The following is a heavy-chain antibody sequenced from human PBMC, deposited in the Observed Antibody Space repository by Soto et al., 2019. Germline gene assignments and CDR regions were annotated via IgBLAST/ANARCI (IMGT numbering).Heavy chain of an antibody. J-gene: IGHJ4*02. V-gene: IGHV3-53*02. CDR2: IYSSGNT. CDR3: ARVSSPFGY. Sequence: EVQLVETGGSLIQPGGSLRLSCAVSGFTVRSNYMSWVRQAPGKGLEWVSIIYSSGNTYYADSVKGRFTMSRDTSNNTVLLQVSSLRAEDTAVYYCARVSSPFGYCGQGTLVTVAS. D-gene: IGHD3-16*01. CDR1: GFTVRSNY.